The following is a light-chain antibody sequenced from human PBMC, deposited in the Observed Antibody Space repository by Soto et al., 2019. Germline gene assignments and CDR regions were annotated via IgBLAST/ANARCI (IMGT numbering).Light chain of an antibody. J-gene: IGKJ4*01. CDR3: QQYNNWPPLT. CDR1: QSLTSN. Sequence: EIVMTQSPATLSVSPGERATLSCRASQSLTSNLAWYQQKPGQAPRLLIYGASTRATGVPVWFSGSGSGKDYNLTISSLQSEDFAVYYCQQYNNWPPLTFGGGTKVEI. V-gene: IGKV3-15*01. CDR2: GAS.